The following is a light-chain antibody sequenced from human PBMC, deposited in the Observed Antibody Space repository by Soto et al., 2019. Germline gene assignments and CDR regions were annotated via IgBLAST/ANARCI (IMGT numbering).Light chain of an antibody. V-gene: IGKV1-39*01. CDR2: AAS. Sequence: DIQMTHSPSSLSSSVGYRVTITCRASQSISSYLNWYQQKPGKAPKLLIYAASSLQSGVPSRFSGSGSGTDFTLTISSLQPEDFATYYCQQSYSTPPTFGQGTKVDIK. J-gene: IGKJ1*01. CDR3: QQSYSTPPT. CDR1: QSISSY.